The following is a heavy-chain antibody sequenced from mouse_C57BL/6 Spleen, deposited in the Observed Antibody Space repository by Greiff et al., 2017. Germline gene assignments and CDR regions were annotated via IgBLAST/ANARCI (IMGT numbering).Heavy chain of an antibody. J-gene: IGHJ2*01. CDR3: AREDYYYGSSP. D-gene: IGHD1-1*01. CDR1: GYTFTDYY. V-gene: IGHV1-76*01. Sequence: QVQLQQSGAELVRPGASVKLSCKASGYTFTDYYINWVKQRPGQGLEWIARIYPGSGNTYYNEKFKRKATLTAEKSSSTAYMQLSSLTSEDSAVYFCAREDYYYGSSPWGQGTTLTVSS. CDR2: IYPGSGNT.